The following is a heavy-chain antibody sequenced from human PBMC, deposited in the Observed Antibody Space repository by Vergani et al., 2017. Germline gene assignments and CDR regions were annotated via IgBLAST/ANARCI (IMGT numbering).Heavy chain of an antibody. V-gene: IGHV3-15*01. CDR2: IKSNADGGSA. CDR1: EFTFSDVW. Sequence: EGQLVESGGGLVKPGGSLRLSCAASEFTFSDVWMSWVRQAPGKGLEWVARIKSNADGGSADYAASVKGRFIISRDDSKNFLYLQMNSLKIEDTALYFWTAEKEGGVYYTYYHVDVWGKGTTVTVSS. D-gene: IGHD2-8*02. CDR3: TAEKEGGVYYTYYHVDV. J-gene: IGHJ6*03.